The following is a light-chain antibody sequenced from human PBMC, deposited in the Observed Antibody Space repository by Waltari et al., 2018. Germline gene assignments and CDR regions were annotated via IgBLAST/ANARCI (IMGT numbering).Light chain of an antibody. J-gene: IGKJ5*01. CDR2: DVS. CDR3: QQYYTLPPIT. CDR1: QDINNY. V-gene: IGKV1-33*01. Sequence: DIQMTQSPSSLSVSVGAIVTITCQASQDINNYLHWWQQKPGKAPKLLIYDVSNLDTGVPSRLSGSGCWTDFIFPINSMKPEEIATYYCQQYYTLPPITFGQGTRLEIK.